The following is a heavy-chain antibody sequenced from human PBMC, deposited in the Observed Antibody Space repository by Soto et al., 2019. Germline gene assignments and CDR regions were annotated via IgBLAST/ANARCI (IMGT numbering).Heavy chain of an antibody. CDR2: IYYSGST. D-gene: IGHD4-17*01. V-gene: IGHV4-59*01. J-gene: IGHJ4*02. CDR3: ARGYGDYVLDY. CDR1: GGSISSYY. Sequence: QVQLQESGPGLVKPSETLSLTCTVSGGSISSYYWSWIRQPPGKGLEWIGYIYYSGSTNYNPSLKSRVTISVDTSKNQFSLKLSSVTAADTAAYYCARGYGDYVLDYWGQGTLVTVSS.